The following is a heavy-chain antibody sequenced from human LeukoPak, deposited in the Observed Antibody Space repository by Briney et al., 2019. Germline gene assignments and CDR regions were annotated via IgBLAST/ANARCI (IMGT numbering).Heavy chain of an antibody. D-gene: IGHD1-26*01. CDR3: ARRRYSGTFDAFDI. V-gene: IGHV4-61*02. Sequence: PSETLSLTCTVSGGSISSGSYYWSWIRQPAGKGLEWIGRIYTSGSTNYNPSLKSRITISVDTSKNQFSLKLSSVTAADTAVYYCARRRYSGTFDAFDIWGQGTMVTVSS. CDR1: GGSISSGSYY. CDR2: IYTSGST. J-gene: IGHJ3*02.